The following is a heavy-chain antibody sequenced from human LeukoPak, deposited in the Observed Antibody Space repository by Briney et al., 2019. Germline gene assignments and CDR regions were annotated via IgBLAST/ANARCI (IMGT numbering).Heavy chain of an antibody. CDR1: GYTFTGYN. CDR3: ARDGDTYGYYYYGLDV. V-gene: IGHV1-2*02. J-gene: IGHJ6*02. D-gene: IGHD5-18*01. Sequence: ASVKVSCKASGYTFTGYNMHWVRQAPGQGLEWMGLISPNSVGTKYAQKIKGRVTMARDTSISTAYMELSSLRSDDTAVYYWARDGDTYGYYYYGLDVWGQGTTVTVSS. CDR2: ISPNSVGT.